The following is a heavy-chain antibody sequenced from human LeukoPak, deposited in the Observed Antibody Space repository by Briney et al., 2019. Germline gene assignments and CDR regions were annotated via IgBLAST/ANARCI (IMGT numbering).Heavy chain of an antibody. CDR1: GFTFSNYW. D-gene: IGHD6-13*01. CDR3: ASGRQLGY. CDR2: IKEDGSEK. V-gene: IGHV3-7*01. Sequence: GGSLRLSCAASGFTFSNYWISWVRQAPGKELEWVANIKEDGSEKYYVDSVKGRFTISRDNARNSLYLQMNSLRAEDTAVYYCASGRQLGYWGQGTLVTVSS. J-gene: IGHJ4*02.